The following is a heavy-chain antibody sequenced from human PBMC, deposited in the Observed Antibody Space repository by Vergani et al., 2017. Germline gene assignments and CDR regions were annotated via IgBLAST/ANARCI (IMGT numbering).Heavy chain of an antibody. V-gene: IGHV3-30*18. CDR1: GFTFSSYG. J-gene: IGHJ4*02. CDR2: ISYDGSNK. CDR3: AKDRQQLVVGGYFDY. D-gene: IGHD6-6*01. Sequence: QVQLVESGGGVVQPGRSLRLSCAASGFTFSSYGMHWVRQAPGKGLEWVAVISYDGSNKDYADSVKGRFTISRDNSKNTLYLQMNSLRAEDTAVYYCAKDRQQLVVGGYFDYWGQGTLVTVSS.